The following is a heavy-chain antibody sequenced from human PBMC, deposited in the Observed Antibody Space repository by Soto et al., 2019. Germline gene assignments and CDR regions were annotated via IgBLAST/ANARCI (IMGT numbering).Heavy chain of an antibody. CDR1: GGTFSSYA. Sequence: SVKVSCKASGGTFSSYAISWVRQAPGQGLEWMGGIIPIFGTANYAQKFQGRVTITADESTSTAYMELSSLRSEDTAVYYCARDYYDSSGSAYYFDYWGQGTLVTVSS. D-gene: IGHD3-22*01. CDR2: IIPIFGTA. CDR3: ARDYYDSSGSAYYFDY. V-gene: IGHV1-69*13. J-gene: IGHJ4*02.